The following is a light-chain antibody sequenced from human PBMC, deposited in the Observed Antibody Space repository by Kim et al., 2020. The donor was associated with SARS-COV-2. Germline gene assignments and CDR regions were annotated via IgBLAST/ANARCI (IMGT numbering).Light chain of an antibody. Sequence: PGERATRSCRSRQSVSNNFAWYQQNPGQSPRLLIYGASTGATGIPARFSGSGSGTEFTLTISSLQSEDFAVYYCHQYDDWPPGTFGQGTKVDIK. CDR3: HQYDDWPPGT. CDR2: GAS. V-gene: IGKV3-15*01. CDR1: QSVSNN. J-gene: IGKJ1*01.